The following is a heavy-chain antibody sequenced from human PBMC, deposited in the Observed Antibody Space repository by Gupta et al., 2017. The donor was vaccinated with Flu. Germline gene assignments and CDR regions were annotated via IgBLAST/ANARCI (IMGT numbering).Heavy chain of an antibody. J-gene: IGHJ6*02. Sequence: PGKGLEWIGEINHSGSTNYNPSLKSRVTISVDTSKNQFSLKLSSVTAADTAVYYCARGNNQHFYYYYYGMDVWGQGTTVTVSS. CDR2: INHSGST. CDR3: ARGNNQHFYYYYYGMDV. V-gene: IGHV4-34*01. D-gene: IGHD1-1*01.